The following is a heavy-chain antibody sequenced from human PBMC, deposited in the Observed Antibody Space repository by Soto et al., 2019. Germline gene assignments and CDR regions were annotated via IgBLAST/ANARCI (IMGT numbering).Heavy chain of an antibody. Sequence: QVQLQQWGAGLLKPSETLSLTCAVYGGSFSGYYWSWIRQPPGKGLEWIGEINHSGSTNYNPSLKTRVTISVDTSKNQFSLKLSSVTAADTAVYYCARIGSSWYVPSYYFDSWGQGTLVTVSS. CDR1: GGSFSGYY. CDR2: INHSGST. D-gene: IGHD6-13*01. J-gene: IGHJ4*02. CDR3: ARIGSSWYVPSYYFDS. V-gene: IGHV4-34*01.